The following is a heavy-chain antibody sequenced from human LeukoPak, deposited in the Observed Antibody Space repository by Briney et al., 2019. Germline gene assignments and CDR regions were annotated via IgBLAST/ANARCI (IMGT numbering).Heavy chain of an antibody. CDR2: IYYSGST. CDR3: ARNHGSGRGEWFDP. D-gene: IGHD3-10*01. CDR1: GGSISSSIYY. Sequence: PSETLSLTCTVSGGSISSSIYYWGWIRQPPGKGLAWIGYIYYSGSTKYNPSLKSRVNISVDTSKNQFSLKMSSVTAADTAVYYCARNHGSGRGEWFDPWGQGTLVTVSS. V-gene: IGHV4-61*05. J-gene: IGHJ5*02.